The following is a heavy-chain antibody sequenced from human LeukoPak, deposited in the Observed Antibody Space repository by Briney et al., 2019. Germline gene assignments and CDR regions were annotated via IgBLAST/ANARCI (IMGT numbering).Heavy chain of an antibody. V-gene: IGHV1-69*05. CDR1: GGTFSSYA. D-gene: IGHD3-22*01. J-gene: IGHJ4*02. Sequence: SVKVSCKASGGTFSSYAISWVRQAPGKGLEWMGRIIPIFGTANYAQKFQGRVTITTDESTSTAYMELSSLRSEDTAVYYCARGGYYDSSGYSVYWGQGTLVTVSS. CDR2: IIPIFGTA. CDR3: ARGGYYDSSGYSVY.